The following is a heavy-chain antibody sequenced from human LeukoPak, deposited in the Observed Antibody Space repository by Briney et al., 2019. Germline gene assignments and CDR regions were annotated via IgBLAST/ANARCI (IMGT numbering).Heavy chain of an antibody. V-gene: IGHV3-21*01. D-gene: IGHD1-14*01. CDR2: ITSSSSYI. J-gene: IGHJ4*02. CDR1: GFTFSSYG. Sequence: GGSLRLSCAASGFTFSSYGMSWVRQAPGKGLEWVSSITSSSSYIYSPDSLKGRFTISRDNAKNSLYLQMNYLRGEDTAVHYCAGGATPGRYHFDYWGQGTLVTVSS. CDR3: AGGATPGRYHFDY.